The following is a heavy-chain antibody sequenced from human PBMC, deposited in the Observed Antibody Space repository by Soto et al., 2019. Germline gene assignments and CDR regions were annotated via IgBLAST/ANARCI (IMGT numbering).Heavy chain of an antibody. CDR2: INHSGST. CDR3: ARAGPLYGSGSYPFDY. V-gene: IGHV4-34*01. D-gene: IGHD3-10*01. Sequence: PSETLSLTCAVYGGSFSGYYWSWIRQPPGKGLEWIGEINHSGSTNYNPSLKSRVTISVDTSKNQFSLKLSSVTAADTAVYYCARAGPLYGSGSYPFDYWGQGTLVTVSS. CDR1: GGSFSGYY. J-gene: IGHJ4*02.